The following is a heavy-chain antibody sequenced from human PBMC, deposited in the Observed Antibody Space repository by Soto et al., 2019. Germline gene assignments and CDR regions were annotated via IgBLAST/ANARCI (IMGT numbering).Heavy chain of an antibody. CDR3: AIKGGNLFYFAY. D-gene: IGHD2-15*01. J-gene: IGHJ4*02. CDR2: IYYSGST. CDR1: GGSISSGDYH. Sequence: SEILSLTCTVSGGSISSGDYHWSWIRQPPGKGLEWIGYIYYSGSTYYNPSLKSRVTISVDTSKNQFSLKLSSVTAADTAVYYCAIKGGNLFYFAYGGKDTLVTVPP. V-gene: IGHV4-30-4*01.